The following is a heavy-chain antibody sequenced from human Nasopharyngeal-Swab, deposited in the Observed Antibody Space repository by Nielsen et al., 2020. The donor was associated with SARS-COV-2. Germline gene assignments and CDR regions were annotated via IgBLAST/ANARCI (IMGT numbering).Heavy chain of an antibody. V-gene: IGHV4-61*01. J-gene: IGHJ6*03. CDR3: ARGQDSYYYMDV. Sequence: SETLSLTCTVSGGSVSSGSYYWSWIRQPPGKGLEWIGYIYYSVSTNYKPSLKSRVTISVDTSKNQFSLKLTSVTAADTAVYYCARGQDSYYYMDVWGEGTTVTVSS. CDR1: GGSVSSGSYY. D-gene: IGHD2-15*01. CDR2: IYYSVST.